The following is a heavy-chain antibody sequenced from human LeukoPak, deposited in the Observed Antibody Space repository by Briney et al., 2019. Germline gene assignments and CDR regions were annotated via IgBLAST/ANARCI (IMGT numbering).Heavy chain of an antibody. J-gene: IGHJ4*02. D-gene: IGHD6-13*01. CDR2: ISGRDGRT. Sequence: GGSLRLSCAASGFTFSSYSMNWVRQAPGKGLEWVSAISGRDGRTYYSDSVKGRFTISGDNSQNTLYLQMNTLRAEDTAVYYCSTSPSFGSSWYQFNYWGQGALVIVSS. V-gene: IGHV3-23*01. CDR1: GFTFSSYS. CDR3: STSPSFGSSWYQFNY.